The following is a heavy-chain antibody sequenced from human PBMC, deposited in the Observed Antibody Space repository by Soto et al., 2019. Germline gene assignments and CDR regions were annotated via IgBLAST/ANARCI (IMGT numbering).Heavy chain of an antibody. Sequence: ASVNLSGKASGYTFSTTAMNWVRQAPGQRLEWMGWINPGNGNTKYSQKFQDRLTITRDTSASKAYMELSRLTSEDTAVYYCAIDYYDFWSAFSSSNYGTDLW. J-gene: IGHJ6*01. V-gene: IGHV1-3*01. CDR2: INPGNGNT. CDR1: GYTFSTTA. CDR3: AIDYYDFWSAFSSSNYGTDL. D-gene: IGHD3-3*01.